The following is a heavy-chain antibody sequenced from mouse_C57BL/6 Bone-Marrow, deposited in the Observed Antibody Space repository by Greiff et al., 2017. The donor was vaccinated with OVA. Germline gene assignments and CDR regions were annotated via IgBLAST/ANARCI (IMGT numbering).Heavy chain of an antibody. CDR1: GYTFTSYW. J-gene: IGHJ3*01. V-gene: IGHV1-5*01. CDR2: IYPGNSDT. CDR3: TRTGFAY. Sequence: VQLQQSGTVLARPGASVKMSCKTSGYTFTSYWMHWVKQRPGQGLAWIGAIYPGNSDTSYNQKFKGKAKLTAVTSASTAYMELSSLTNEDSAVYYCTRTGFAYWGQGTLVTVSA.